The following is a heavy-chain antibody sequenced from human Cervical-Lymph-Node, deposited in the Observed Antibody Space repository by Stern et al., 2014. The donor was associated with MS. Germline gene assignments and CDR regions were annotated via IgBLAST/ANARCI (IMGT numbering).Heavy chain of an antibody. J-gene: IGHJ4*02. D-gene: IGHD2-2*01. CDR1: GFSLNITGVG. Sequence: VTLRESGPTLVKPTQTLTLTCTFSGFSLNITGVGVGWIRQPPGKALEWLAVIYWNDNNRYSPSLDSRLTITKDTSKTRVVLTMTNMDPVDTATYYCAHAPGYCTGTSCSALPDYWGQGTLVTVSS. V-gene: IGHV2-5*01. CDR2: IYWNDNN. CDR3: AHAPGYCTGTSCSALPDY.